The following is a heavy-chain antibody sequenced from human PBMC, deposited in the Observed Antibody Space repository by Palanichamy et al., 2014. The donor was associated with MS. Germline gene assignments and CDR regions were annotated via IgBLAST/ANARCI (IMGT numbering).Heavy chain of an antibody. CDR1: GFTFSSYG. Sequence: QVQLVESGGGVVQPGRSLRLSCAASGFTFSSYGMHWVRQAPGKGLEWVAVISYDGSNKYYADSVKGRFTISRDNSKNTLYLQMNSLRAEDTAVYYCAKGLSNSSWYEAFDIWGQGTMVTVSS. CDR3: AKGLSNSSWYEAFDI. D-gene: IGHD6-13*01. CDR2: ISYDGSNK. J-gene: IGHJ3*02. V-gene: IGHV3-30*18.